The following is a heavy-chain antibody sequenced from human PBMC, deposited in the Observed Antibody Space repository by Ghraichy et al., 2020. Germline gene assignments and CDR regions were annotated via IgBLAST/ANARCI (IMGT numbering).Heavy chain of an antibody. CDR3: ARGPDYYYGMDV. V-gene: IGHV4-59*08. CDR2: IFYSGST. CDR1: GGSISPYY. Sequence: SCNVSGGSISPYYWSWIRQPPGKGLEWIGYIFYSGSTNYNPSLRSRVSMSVDTSNNQFSLKLSSVTAADTAVYYCARGPDYYYGMDVWGQGNTVTVSS. J-gene: IGHJ6*02.